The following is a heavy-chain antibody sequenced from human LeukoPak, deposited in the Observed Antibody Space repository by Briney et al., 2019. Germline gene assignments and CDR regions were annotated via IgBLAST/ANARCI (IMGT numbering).Heavy chain of an antibody. CDR3: ASLRLGELSPWEV. D-gene: IGHD3-16*02. CDR2: ISGDGGST. V-gene: IGHV3-43*02. CDR1: GFTFDDYA. Sequence: GGSLRLSCAASGFTFDDYAMHWVRQAPGKGLEWVSLISGDGGSTYYADSVKGRFTISRDNSKNSLYLQTNSLRTEDTALYYCASLRLGELSPWEVWGQGTLVTVSS. J-gene: IGHJ4*02.